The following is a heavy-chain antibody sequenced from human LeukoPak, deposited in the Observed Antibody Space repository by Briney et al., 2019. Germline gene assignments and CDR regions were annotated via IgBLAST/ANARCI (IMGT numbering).Heavy chain of an antibody. Sequence: GGSLRLSCAASGFTFSSYWMNWVRQAPGKRPEWVANIKPDGSGKYYVDSVKGRFTISRDNAQNSVYLQMNSLRAEDTAVYYCAGRYCSGDYCPGYWGQGTLVTVSS. J-gene: IGHJ4*02. CDR3: AGRYCSGDYCPGY. CDR2: IKPDGSGK. V-gene: IGHV3-7*01. D-gene: IGHD2-21*01. CDR1: GFTFSSYW.